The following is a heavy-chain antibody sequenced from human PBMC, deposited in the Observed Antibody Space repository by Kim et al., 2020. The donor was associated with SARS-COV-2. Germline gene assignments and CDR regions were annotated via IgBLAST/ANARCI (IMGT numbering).Heavy chain of an antibody. CDR1: GYTLTELS. CDR3: ATTLVVVVAASNGMDV. D-gene: IGHD2-15*01. V-gene: IGHV1-24*01. Sequence: ASVKVSCKVSGYTLTELSMHWVRQAPGKGLEWMGGFDPEDGETIYAQKFQGRVTMTEDTSTDTAYMELSSLRSEDTAVYYCATTLVVVVAASNGMDVWGQGTTVTVSS. CDR2: FDPEDGET. J-gene: IGHJ6*02.